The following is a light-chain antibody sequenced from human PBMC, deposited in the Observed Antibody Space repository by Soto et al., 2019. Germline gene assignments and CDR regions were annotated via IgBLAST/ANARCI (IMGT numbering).Light chain of an antibody. CDR2: AAS. V-gene: IGKV1-39*01. Sequence: DIQMTQSPSSLSASVGDRVTITCRASQSISNYLNWYQQKPRKAPKLLIYAASSLQSGVPSRFSGSGSGTDFTLTISSLQPEDFATYSCQQSYTTLFTFGPGTHVDI. CDR1: QSISNY. J-gene: IGKJ3*01. CDR3: QQSYTTLFT.